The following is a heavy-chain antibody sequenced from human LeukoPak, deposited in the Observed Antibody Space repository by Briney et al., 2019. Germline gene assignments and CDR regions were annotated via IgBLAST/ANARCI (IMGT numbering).Heavy chain of an antibody. V-gene: IGHV1-2*02. CDR1: GYTFTSYY. J-gene: IGHJ6*03. Sequence: AASVKVSCKASGYTFTSYYMHWVRQAPGQGLEWIGWINPNSGGTNYAQKFKGRVTMTRDTSISTAYMELSRLRSDDTAVYYCARGGTTVVTYYYYYYMDVWGKGTTVTVSS. CDR3: ARGGTTVVTYYYYYYMDV. D-gene: IGHD4-23*01. CDR2: INPNSGGT.